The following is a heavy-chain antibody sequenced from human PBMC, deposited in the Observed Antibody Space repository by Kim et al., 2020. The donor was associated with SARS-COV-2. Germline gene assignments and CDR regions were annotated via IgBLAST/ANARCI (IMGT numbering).Heavy chain of an antibody. CDR2: ISNRGDAI. CDR1: IFTFSDYY. D-gene: IGHD6-13*01. CDR3: ARAAGYGGTWYYDFYYAMDV. J-gene: IGHJ6*02. V-gene: IGHV3-11*01. Sequence: GGSLRLSCAASIFTFSDYYMAWIRQAPGKGLEWVSYISNRGDAIYYADSVKGRFTISRDNARNSLYLQMNSLRAEDTAVYYCARAAGYGGTWYYDFYYAMDVWGQGTTVTVSS.